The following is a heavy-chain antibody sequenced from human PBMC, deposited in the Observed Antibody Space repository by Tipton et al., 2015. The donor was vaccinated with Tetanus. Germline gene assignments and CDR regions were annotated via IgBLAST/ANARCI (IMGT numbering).Heavy chain of an antibody. CDR1: GFSLRDYG. V-gene: IGHV3-48*02. Sequence: SLRLSCAASGFSLRDYGMNWVRQAPGKGLEWVSYISYSSTSVYYVDSVKGRFVVSRDNAKNSLYLQMNTLRDDDTAVYYCARRGEARANWFDSWGQGTLVTVSS. D-gene: IGHD2-21*01. CDR2: ISYSSTSV. CDR3: ARRGEARANWFDS. J-gene: IGHJ5*01.